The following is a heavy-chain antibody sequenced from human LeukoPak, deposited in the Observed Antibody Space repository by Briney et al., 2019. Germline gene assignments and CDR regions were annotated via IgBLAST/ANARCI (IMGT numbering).Heavy chain of an antibody. Sequence: GRSLRLSCAASGFTFDDYAMHWVRQVPGKGLEWVSGINWNGDSRGYADSVKGRFTISRDNAKNSLYLQMNSLRADDTALYYCAKEARGRYHVVVVTPSFDYWGQGTLVTVSS. CDR3: AKEARGRYHVVVVTPSFDY. J-gene: IGHJ4*02. CDR2: INWNGDSR. V-gene: IGHV3-9*01. CDR1: GFTFDDYA. D-gene: IGHD3-22*01.